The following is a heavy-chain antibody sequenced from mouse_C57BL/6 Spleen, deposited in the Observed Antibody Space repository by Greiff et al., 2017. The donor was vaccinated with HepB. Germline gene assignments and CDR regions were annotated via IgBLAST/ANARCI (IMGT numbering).Heavy chain of an antibody. CDR2: IYPGDGDT. D-gene: IGHD1-1*01. CDR3: ARGGHYGSSPFAY. CDR1: GYAFSSSW. V-gene: IGHV1-82*01. J-gene: IGHJ3*01. Sequence: VQLQESGPELVKPGASVKISCKASGYAFSSSWMNWVKQRPGKGLEWIGRIYPGDGDTNYNGKFKGKATLTADKSSSTAYMQLSSLTSEDSAVYFCARGGHYGSSPFAYWGQGTLVTVSA.